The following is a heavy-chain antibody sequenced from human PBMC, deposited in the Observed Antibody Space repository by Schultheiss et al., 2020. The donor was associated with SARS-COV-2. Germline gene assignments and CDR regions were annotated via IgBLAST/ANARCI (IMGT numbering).Heavy chain of an antibody. J-gene: IGHJ6*02. Sequence: GGSLRLSCSASGFTFSSYAMHWVRQAPGKGLEYVSAISSNGGSTYYADSVKGRFTISRDNSKNTLYLQMSSLRAEDTAVYYCVKVHSYGYDYYYYGMDVWGQGTTVTVSS. D-gene: IGHD5-18*01. CDR2: ISSNGGST. CDR3: VKVHSYGYDYYYYGMDV. V-gene: IGHV3-64D*06. CDR1: GFTFSSYA.